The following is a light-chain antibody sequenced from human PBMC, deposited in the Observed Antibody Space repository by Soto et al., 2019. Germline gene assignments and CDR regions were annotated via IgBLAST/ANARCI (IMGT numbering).Light chain of an antibody. V-gene: IGLV2-14*01. CDR1: NGDVGTYDY. J-gene: IGLJ3*02. CDR3: SSYTSRNTWV. CDR2: EVS. Sequence: QSALTQPASVSGSPGQSITISCTGTNGDVGTYDYVSWYQQHPGKAPKLMISEVSNRPSGASNRFSGSKFGNTASLTVSGLQAEDEADYYCSSYTSRNTWVFGGGTKLTVL.